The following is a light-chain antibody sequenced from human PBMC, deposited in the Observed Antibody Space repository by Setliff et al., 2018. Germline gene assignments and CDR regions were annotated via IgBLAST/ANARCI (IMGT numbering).Light chain of an antibody. Sequence: VVTQEPSLTVSPGGTVTLTCGSSTGAVTSGHYPYWFQQKPGQAPRTLIYDTSNKHSWTPARFSGSLLGGKAALTLSGAQPEDEAEYYCLLSYSGARGDVFGTGTKGTVL. J-gene: IGLJ1*01. CDR3: LLSYSGARGDV. CDR1: TGAVTSGHY. V-gene: IGLV7-46*01. CDR2: DTS.